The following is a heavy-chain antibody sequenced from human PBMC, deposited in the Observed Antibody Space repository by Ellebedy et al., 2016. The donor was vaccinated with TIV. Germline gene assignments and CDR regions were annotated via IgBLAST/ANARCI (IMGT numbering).Heavy chain of an antibody. D-gene: IGHD3-10*01. J-gene: IGHJ5*02. CDR2: INAGNGNT. CDR1: GYTFTSSA. CDR3: AAGFGDRGDT. Sequence: AASVKVSCKASGYTFTSSATHWVRQAPGQRLEWMGWINAGNGNTKYSQKFQGRVTITRDTSASTAYMELSSLRSEDTAVYYCAAGFGDRGDTWGQGTLVTVSS. V-gene: IGHV1-3*01.